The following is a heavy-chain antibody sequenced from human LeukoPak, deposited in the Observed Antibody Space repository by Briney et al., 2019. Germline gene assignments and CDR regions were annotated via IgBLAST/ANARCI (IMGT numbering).Heavy chain of an antibody. CDR3: AKDAGPPGYSSSWYY. V-gene: IGHV3-9*01. CDR1: GFTFDDYA. CDR2: ISWNSGSI. Sequence: GGSLRLSCAASGFTFDDYAMHWVRQAPGKGLEWVSGISWNSGSIGYADSVKGRFTISRDNAKNSLYLQMNSLRAEDTAVYYCAKDAGPPGYSSSWYYWGQGTLVTVSS. J-gene: IGHJ4*02. D-gene: IGHD6-13*01.